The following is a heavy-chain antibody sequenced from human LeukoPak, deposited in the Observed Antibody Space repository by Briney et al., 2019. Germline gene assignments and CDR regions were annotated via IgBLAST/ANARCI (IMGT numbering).Heavy chain of an antibody. V-gene: IGHV4-31*03. CDR1: GGSIRSGGYY. CDR2: IYYSGST. D-gene: IGHD3-3*01. Sequence: SQTLSLTCTVSGGSIRSGGYYWSWIRQHPGKGLEWIGNIYYSGSTYYNPSLKSRVTISVDTSKNQFSLKLSSVTAADTAVYFCARPSFWSGYDYYYYYMDVWGKGTTVTVSS. CDR3: ARPSFWSGYDYYYYYMDV. J-gene: IGHJ6*03.